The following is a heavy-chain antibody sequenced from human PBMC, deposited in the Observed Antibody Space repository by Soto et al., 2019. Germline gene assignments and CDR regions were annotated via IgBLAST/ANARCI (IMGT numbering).Heavy chain of an antibody. J-gene: IGHJ5*02. CDR1: GFTFSSYA. CDR3: AKDPGASSGCYEGVA. Sequence: EVQLLESGGGLVQPGGSLRLSCAASGFTFSSYAMSWVRQAPGKGLEWVSAISGSGGSTFYADSVKGRFTISRDNSKNTLYLRMNSRGVEDTAVYYCAKDPGASSGCYEGVAWGQGTLVNVSS. D-gene: IGHD6-19*01. V-gene: IGHV3-23*01. CDR2: ISGSGGST.